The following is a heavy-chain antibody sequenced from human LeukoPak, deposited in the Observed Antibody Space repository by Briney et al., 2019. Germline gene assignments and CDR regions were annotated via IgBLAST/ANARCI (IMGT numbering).Heavy chain of an antibody. D-gene: IGHD2-15*01. V-gene: IGHV3-33*01. Sequence: GGSLRLSCAASGFTFSTCGMHWVRQVPGKGLEWVALIWYDGSNKYYADSVKGRFIISRDNSKDTLYLQMNSLRAEDTAVYHCARGYCSGGSCYPGYFDYWGQGTLVTASS. CDR1: GFTFSTCG. CDR2: IWYDGSNK. J-gene: IGHJ4*02. CDR3: ARGYCSGGSCYPGYFDY.